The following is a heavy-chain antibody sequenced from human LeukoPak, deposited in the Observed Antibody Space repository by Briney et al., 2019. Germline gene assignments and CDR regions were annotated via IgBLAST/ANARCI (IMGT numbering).Heavy chain of an antibody. CDR3: ARRDYGRAFDY. CDR2: TDHGGSA. CDR1: GGSFSGYY. V-gene: IGHV4-34*01. J-gene: IGHJ4*02. D-gene: IGHD4-17*01. Sequence: SETLSLTCAVYGGSFSGYYWNWVRQPPGKGLEWIGETDHGGSAKYNPSLKSRATISVDTSKNQFSLSLNSVTAADTAVYYCARRDYGRAFDYWGQGTLVTVSS.